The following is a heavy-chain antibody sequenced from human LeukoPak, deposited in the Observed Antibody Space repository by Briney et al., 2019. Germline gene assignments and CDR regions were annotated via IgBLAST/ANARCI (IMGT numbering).Heavy chain of an antibody. J-gene: IGHJ4*02. V-gene: IGHV3-7*04. D-gene: IGHD5-18*01. Sequence: GGSLRLSCAASGFTFSDYWMSWVRQAPGKGPEWAANIQQDGSEKYYVDSVKGRFTISRDNAKKSLFLQVSSLRGEDTAVYYCARDRGFSYGIDFWGQGTLVTVSS. CDR3: ARDRGFSYGIDF. CDR1: GFTFSDYW. CDR2: IQQDGSEK.